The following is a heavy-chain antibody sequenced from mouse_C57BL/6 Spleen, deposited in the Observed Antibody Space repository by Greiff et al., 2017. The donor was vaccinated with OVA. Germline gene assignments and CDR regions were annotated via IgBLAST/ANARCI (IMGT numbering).Heavy chain of an antibody. CDR2: ISYDGSN. Sequence: EVKLMESGPGLVKPSQSLSLTCSVTGYSITSGYYWNWIRQFPGNKLEWMGYISYDGSNNYNPFLKNRISITRDTSKNQFFLKLNSVTTEDTATYYCAPYAYYAMDYWGQGTSVTVSS. D-gene: IGHD2-12*01. V-gene: IGHV3-6*01. CDR1: GYSITSGYY. J-gene: IGHJ4*01. CDR3: APYAYYAMDY.